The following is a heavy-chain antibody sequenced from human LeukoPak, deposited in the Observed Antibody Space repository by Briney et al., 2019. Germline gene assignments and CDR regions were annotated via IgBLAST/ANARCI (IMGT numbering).Heavy chain of an antibody. CDR3: GKAPLRFLEY. Sequence: GGSLRLSCAASGFTFSSCAMSWVRQAPGKGLEWVSLISSSGDSTYYADSVKGRFTISRDNSKNTLYLQMNSLRAEDTAVYYCGKAPLRFLEYWGQGTLVTVSS. J-gene: IGHJ4*02. D-gene: IGHD3-3*01. V-gene: IGHV3-23*01. CDR1: GFTFSSCA. CDR2: ISSSGDST.